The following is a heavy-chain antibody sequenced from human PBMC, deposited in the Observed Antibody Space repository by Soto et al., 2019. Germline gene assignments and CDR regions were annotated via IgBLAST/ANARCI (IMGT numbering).Heavy chain of an antibody. CDR3: ARDDSSGWYGSFDY. Sequence: ASVKVSCKASGYTFTSYAMHWVRQAPGQRLEWMGWINAGNGNTKYSQKFQGRVTITRDTSANTAYMELSSLRSEDTAVYYCARDDSSGWYGSFDYWGQGTLVTVSS. J-gene: IGHJ4*02. V-gene: IGHV1-3*01. CDR2: INAGNGNT. D-gene: IGHD6-19*01. CDR1: GYTFTSYA.